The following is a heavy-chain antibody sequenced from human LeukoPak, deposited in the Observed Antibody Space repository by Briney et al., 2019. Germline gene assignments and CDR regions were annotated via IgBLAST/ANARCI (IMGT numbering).Heavy chain of an antibody. CDR2: IYTSGST. D-gene: IGHD3-22*01. J-gene: IGHJ4*02. CDR3: AREGTYYDSSGYYVLFDY. Sequence: PSETLSLTCTVSGGSISSYYWSWIRQPAGKGLEWIGRIYTSGSTNYNPSLKSRVTMSVDTSKNQFSLKLSSVTAADTAVYYCAREGTYYDSSGYYVLFDYWGQGTLVTVSS. CDR1: GGSISSYY. V-gene: IGHV4-4*07.